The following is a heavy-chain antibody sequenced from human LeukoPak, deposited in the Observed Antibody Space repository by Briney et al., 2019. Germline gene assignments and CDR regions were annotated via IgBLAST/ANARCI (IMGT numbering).Heavy chain of an antibody. J-gene: IGHJ2*01. CDR3: ARDPATSGWQSYWYFDL. Sequence: GGSLRLSCAASGFAFSSYWMSWVRQVPGKGLEWVANTNQDGSEKYYVDSVKGRFTISRDNAKNSVFLQMNSLRADDTAVYYCARDPATSGWQSYWYFDLWGRGTLVTVSS. D-gene: IGHD6-19*01. CDR1: GFAFSSYW. CDR2: TNQDGSEK. V-gene: IGHV3-7*01.